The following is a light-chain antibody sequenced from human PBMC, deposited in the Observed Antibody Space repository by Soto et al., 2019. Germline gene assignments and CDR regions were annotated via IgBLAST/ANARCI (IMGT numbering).Light chain of an antibody. J-gene: IGLJ1*01. V-gene: IGLV1-47*02. CDR3: AAWDDALSGYV. Sequence: QSVLTQSPSASGTPGQRVTISCSGSSLNIGSNAVFWYQHLPGAAPRLLISSSSQRPSGVPDRFSGSKSGTSASLDIRGLRFEDEADYYCAAWDDALSGYVFGTGTKLTVL. CDR1: SLNIGSNA. CDR2: SSS.